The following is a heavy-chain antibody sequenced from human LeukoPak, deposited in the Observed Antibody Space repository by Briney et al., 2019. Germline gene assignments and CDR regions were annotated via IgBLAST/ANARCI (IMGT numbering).Heavy chain of an antibody. D-gene: IGHD3-22*01. CDR3: ARTEYYYDSSGYKTDAFDI. Sequence: GGSLRLSCAASGFTVSSNYMSWVRQAPGKGLEWVSVIYSGGSTYYADPVKGRFTISRDNSKNTLYLQMNSLRAEDTAVYYCARTEYYYDSSGYKTDAFDIWGQGTMVTVSS. CDR1: GFTVSSNY. CDR2: IYSGGST. J-gene: IGHJ3*02. V-gene: IGHV3-66*01.